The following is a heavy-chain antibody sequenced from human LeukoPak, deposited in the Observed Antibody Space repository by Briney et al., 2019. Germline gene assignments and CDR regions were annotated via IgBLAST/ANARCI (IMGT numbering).Heavy chain of an antibody. CDR1: GGSISSSSYY. J-gene: IGHJ5*02. CDR2: IYYSGST. Sequence: PSETLSLTCTVSGGSISSSSYYWGWIRQPPGKGLEWIGSIYYSGSTYYNPSLKSRVTISVDTSKNQFSLKLSSVTAADTAVYYCARHEWELLLFTWFDPWGQGTLVTVSS. V-gene: IGHV4-39*01. CDR3: ARHEWELLLFTWFDP. D-gene: IGHD1-26*01.